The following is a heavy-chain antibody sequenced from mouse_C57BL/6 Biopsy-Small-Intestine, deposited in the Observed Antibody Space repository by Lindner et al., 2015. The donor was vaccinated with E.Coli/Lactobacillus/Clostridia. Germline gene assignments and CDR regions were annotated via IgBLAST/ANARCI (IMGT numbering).Heavy chain of an antibody. CDR1: GYTFTSYG. D-gene: IGHD1-1*02. CDR2: ISGDNGDT. V-gene: IGHV14-2*01. J-gene: IGHJ4*01. Sequence: SVKVSCKASGYTFTSYGIIWVRQAPGQGLEWMGWISGDNGDTKYAQKFQGRVTMTADTSTTTAYMEMKSLRSDDTAVYYCARAGVVSGSYYLGDDSFDYWGQGTLVTVSS. CDR3: ARAGVVSGSYYLGDDSFDY.